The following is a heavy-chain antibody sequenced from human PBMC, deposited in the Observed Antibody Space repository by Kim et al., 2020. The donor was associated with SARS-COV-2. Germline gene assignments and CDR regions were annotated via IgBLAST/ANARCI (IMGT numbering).Heavy chain of an antibody. CDR2: ISSSGITI. CDR3: ARGGYGNVNHDVFDI. D-gene: IGHD2-15*01. Sequence: GGSLRLSCAASGFSFSDYFMSWIRQAPGKGLEWISFISSSGITIYYADSVKGRFTISRDNAKNSMYLQMSSLRAEDTAVYYCARGGYGNVNHDVFDIWGQGTMVTVSS. CDR1: GFSFSDYF. V-gene: IGHV3-11*01. J-gene: IGHJ3*02.